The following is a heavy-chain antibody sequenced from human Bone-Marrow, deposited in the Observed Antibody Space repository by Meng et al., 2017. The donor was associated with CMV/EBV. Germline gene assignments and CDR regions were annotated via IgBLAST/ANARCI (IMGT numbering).Heavy chain of an antibody. Sequence: GESLKISCAASGFTFHNYAMTWVRQAPGKGLEWVSAISGSGGSTYYADSVKGRFTISRDNAKNSLYLQMNSLRAEDTAVYYCARDDSTGYYYFDSWGQGTLVTVSS. J-gene: IGHJ4*02. CDR1: GFTFHNYA. V-gene: IGHV3-23*01. D-gene: IGHD3-22*01. CDR2: ISGSGGST. CDR3: ARDDSTGYYYFDS.